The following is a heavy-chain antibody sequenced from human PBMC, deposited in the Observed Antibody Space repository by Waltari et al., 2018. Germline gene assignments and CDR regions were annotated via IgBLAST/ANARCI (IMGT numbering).Heavy chain of an antibody. V-gene: IGHV3-23*03. CDR3: AKEMATIQDY. CDR1: GFPFSSYA. D-gene: IGHD5-12*01. Sequence: EVQLLESGGGLVQPGGSLRLSCAASGFPFSSYAMSWVRQAPGKGLEWVSVIYSGGSTYYADSVKGRFTISRDNSKNTLYLQMNSLRAEDTAVYYCAKEMATIQDYWGQGTLVTVSS. CDR2: IYSGGST. J-gene: IGHJ4*02.